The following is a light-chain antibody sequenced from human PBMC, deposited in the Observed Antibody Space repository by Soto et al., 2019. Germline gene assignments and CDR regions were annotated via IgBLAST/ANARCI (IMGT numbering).Light chain of an antibody. J-gene: IGKJ2*01. CDR3: QQYDNLPRNT. CDR2: DTS. Sequence: DIQMTQSPSSLSASVGDRVTITCQASQDISKYLNCYQHKPGKAPKLLIYDTSNLKTGVPSRFSCSGSRTHFNFTISSMQPADTAIYYCQQYDNLPRNTFGQGTKLEIK. CDR1: QDISKY. V-gene: IGKV1-33*01.